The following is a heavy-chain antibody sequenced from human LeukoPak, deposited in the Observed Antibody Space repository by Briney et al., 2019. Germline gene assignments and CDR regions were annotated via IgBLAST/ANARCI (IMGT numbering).Heavy chain of an antibody. Sequence: SETLSLTCTVSGGSISSYYWSWIRQPPGKGLEWIGYIYYSGSTNYNPSLKSRVTISVDTSKNQFSLKLSSVTAADTAVYYCARDRRGNYFDYWGQGTLVIVSS. V-gene: IGHV4-59*01. CDR1: GGSISSYY. CDR2: IYYSGST. D-gene: IGHD3-16*01. J-gene: IGHJ4*02. CDR3: ARDRRGNYFDY.